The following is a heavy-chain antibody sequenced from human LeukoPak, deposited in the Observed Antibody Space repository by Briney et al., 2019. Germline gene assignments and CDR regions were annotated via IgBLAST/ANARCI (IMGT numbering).Heavy chain of an antibody. D-gene: IGHD3-22*01. J-gene: IGHJ5*02. CDR1: GFTFWSYA. CDR3: AKDFLTVIVGNWFDP. CDR2: ISGSGGRT. Sequence: GGSVRLLCGPWGFTFWSYAMLGPPDARGKGVEWVSAISGSGGRTYYADSVKGRFTISRENSKNTLYLQMNSLRAEDTAVYYCAKDFLTVIVGNWFDPWGQGTLVTVSS. V-gene: IGHV3-23*01.